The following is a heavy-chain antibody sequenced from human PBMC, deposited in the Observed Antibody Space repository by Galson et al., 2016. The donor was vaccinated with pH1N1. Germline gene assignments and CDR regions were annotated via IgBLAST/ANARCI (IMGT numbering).Heavy chain of an antibody. D-gene: IGHD5-18*01. CDR2: VYHGGTT. CDR3: ARIQRGQYVDTSFYFDY. J-gene: IGHJ4*02. V-gene: IGHV4-38-2*01. Sequence: GWIRQPPGKGLEWIGTVYHGGTTYSNPSLRSRVTISLVTSKNQFSLRLTSVTAADTALYYCARIQRGQYVDTSFYFDYWGQGTLVTVSS.